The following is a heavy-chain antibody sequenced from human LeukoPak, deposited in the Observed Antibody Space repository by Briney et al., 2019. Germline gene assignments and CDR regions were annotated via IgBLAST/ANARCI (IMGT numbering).Heavy chain of an antibody. CDR2: ISPTGSTT. V-gene: IGHV3-74*01. Sequence: GGSLRLSCTASGFSVSGHWMHWARQLPGKGLVWVSRISPTGSTTSYADSVKGRFTVSRDNAKNTLYLQVNNLRAEDTAVYYCARGPNSNWSGLDFWGQGTLLTVSS. CDR1: GFSVSGHW. D-gene: IGHD6-6*01. J-gene: IGHJ4*02. CDR3: ARGPNSNWSGLDF.